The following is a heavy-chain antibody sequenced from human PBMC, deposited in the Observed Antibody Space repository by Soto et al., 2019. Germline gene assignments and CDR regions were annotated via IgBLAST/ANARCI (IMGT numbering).Heavy chain of an antibody. CDR3: AANSLGGGSQGDV. CDR1: GDTFSSYS. J-gene: IGHJ6*02. CDR2: IVPIFGAT. Sequence: SVKVSCKASGDTFSSYSISWVRQAPGQGLEWMGGIVPIFGATVYAPRLQGRVTITADGPTSTSYMELSGLTFEDTAVYYCAANSLGGGSQGDVWGQGTTVTVSS. D-gene: IGHD3-10*01. V-gene: IGHV1-69*13.